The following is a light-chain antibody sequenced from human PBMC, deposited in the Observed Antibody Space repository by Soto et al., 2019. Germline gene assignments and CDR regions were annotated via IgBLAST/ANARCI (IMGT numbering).Light chain of an antibody. J-gene: IGLJ2*01. CDR3: SSYTISSTLEV. V-gene: IGLV2-14*01. CDR2: DVS. Sequence: QSALTQPASVSGSPGQSITMSCTGTTSDIAAYNYVAWYQQHPGKAPKLMIYDVSYRPSGVSNRFSGSKSGNTASLTISGLQAEDEADYYCSSYTISSTLEVFGGGTKLTVL. CDR1: TSDIAAYNY.